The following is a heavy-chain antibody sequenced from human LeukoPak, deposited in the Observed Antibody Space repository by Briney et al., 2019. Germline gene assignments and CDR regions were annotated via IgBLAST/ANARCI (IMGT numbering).Heavy chain of an antibody. Sequence: PGGSLRLSCVASGFPFSSYWMTWVRQAPGKGLEGVANIKQDGSKKSYVDSVKGRFTSSSDNAKNSLYLQMNSLRAEDTAIYYCTRVGYIDEGIDYWGQGTLVTVSS. V-gene: IGHV3-7*04. D-gene: IGHD5-24*01. J-gene: IGHJ4*02. CDR2: IKQDGSKK. CDR3: TRVGYIDEGIDY. CDR1: GFPFSSYW.